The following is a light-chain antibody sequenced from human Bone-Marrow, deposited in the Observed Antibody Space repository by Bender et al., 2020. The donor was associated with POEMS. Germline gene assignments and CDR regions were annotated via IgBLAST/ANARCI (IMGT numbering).Light chain of an antibody. Sequence: QSALTQPASVSGSPGQSITISCSGTSIDVGTYNSVSWYQQHPGKAPSFIIYGGNKRPSGVSKRFSGSKSGNTASLTVSGLQTEDEADYYCSSFGGTNNIFGTGTKVTVL. CDR1: SIDVGTYNS. J-gene: IGLJ1*01. CDR2: GGN. CDR3: SSFGGTNNI. V-gene: IGLV2-14*02.